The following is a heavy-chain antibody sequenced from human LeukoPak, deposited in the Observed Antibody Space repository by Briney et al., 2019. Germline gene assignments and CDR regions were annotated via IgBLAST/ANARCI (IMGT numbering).Heavy chain of an antibody. D-gene: IGHD3-10*01. CDR3: ARGTITMVRGVIWFDP. Sequence: PSETLSLTCTVSGDSISSGDYYWSWIRQPAGKGLEWIGRISSSGSTNYNPSLKSRVTISVDTSKNQFSLKLSSVTAADTAVYYCARGTITMVRGVIWFDPWGQGTLVTVSS. CDR2: ISSSGST. V-gene: IGHV4-61*02. CDR1: GDSISSGDYY. J-gene: IGHJ5*02.